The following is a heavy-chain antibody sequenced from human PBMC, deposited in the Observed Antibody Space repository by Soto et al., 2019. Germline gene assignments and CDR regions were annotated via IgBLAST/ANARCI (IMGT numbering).Heavy chain of an antibody. D-gene: IGHD3-3*01. V-gene: IGHV1-46*01. CDR1: GYTFTNYY. CDR2: INPTGGST. CDR3: VRGEWLSTFGMDL. J-gene: IGHJ6*02. Sequence: GASVKVSCKASGYTFTNYYMHWVRQAPGQGLEWVGIINPTGGSTTYAQKFQGRVTMTRDTSTSTVYMELSSLRSEDTAVYYCVRGEWLSTFGMDLWGQGTTVTVSS.